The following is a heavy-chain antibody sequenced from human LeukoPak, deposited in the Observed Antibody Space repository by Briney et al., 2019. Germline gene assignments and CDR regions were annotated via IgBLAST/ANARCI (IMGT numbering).Heavy chain of an antibody. CDR3: ARGYYDYVWGISDAFDI. D-gene: IGHD3-16*01. CDR1: GYTFTSYY. J-gene: IGHJ3*02. CDR2: INPSGGST. V-gene: IGHV1-46*01. Sequence: GASVKASCKASGYTFTSYYMHWVRQPPGQGLEWTGIINPSGGSTSYAHKIQGRVTMTRDRCISTAYMELSRLGSDGTAVYYCARGYYDYVWGISDAFDIWGQGTMVTVSS.